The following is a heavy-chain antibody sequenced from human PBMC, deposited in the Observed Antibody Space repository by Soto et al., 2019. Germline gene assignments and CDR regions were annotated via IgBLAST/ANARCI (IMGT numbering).Heavy chain of an antibody. CDR1: GFTFSSYA. V-gene: IGHV3-23*01. J-gene: IGHJ6*02. CDR2: ISGSGGST. CDR3: AKEMEVTVSIHSYYGMDV. D-gene: IGHD4-4*01. Sequence: PGGSLRLSCATSGFTFSSYAMNWVRQAPGKGLEWVSAISGSGGSTYYADSVKGRFTISRDNSKNTLYLQMNSLRAEDTALYYCAKEMEVTVSIHSYYGMDVWGQGTTVTVSS.